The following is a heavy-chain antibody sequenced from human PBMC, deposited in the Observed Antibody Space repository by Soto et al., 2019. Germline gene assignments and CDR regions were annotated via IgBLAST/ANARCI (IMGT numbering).Heavy chain of an antibody. CDR1: GFTFSTYG. V-gene: IGHV3-30*18. Sequence: GGSLRLSCAASGFTFSTYGMHWVRQAPGKGLEWVAVISYDGTNKFYADSVKGRFTISRDNSKNTLFLQMNSLRAEDAAVYYCAKEDSDSVPSYPASPGFDYCGPGTLVTVSS. J-gene: IGHJ4*02. CDR3: AKEDSDSVPSYPASPGFDY. CDR2: ISYDGTNK. D-gene: IGHD3-22*01.